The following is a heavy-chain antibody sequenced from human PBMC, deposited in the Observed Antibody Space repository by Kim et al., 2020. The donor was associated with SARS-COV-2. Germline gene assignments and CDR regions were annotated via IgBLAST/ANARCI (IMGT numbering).Heavy chain of an antibody. V-gene: IGHV4-59*01. J-gene: IGHJ4*02. Sequence: NPSLKSRVTISVDTSKNQFSLTLSSVTAAHTAVYYCARNLVGATWMHFDYWGQGTLVTVSS. CDR3: ARNLVGATWMHFDY. D-gene: IGHD1-26*01.